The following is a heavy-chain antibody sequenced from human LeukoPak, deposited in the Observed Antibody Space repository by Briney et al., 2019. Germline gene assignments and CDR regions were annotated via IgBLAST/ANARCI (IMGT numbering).Heavy chain of an antibody. CDR3: AKDRHSGWYELDY. CDR1: GFTFSNYA. J-gene: IGHJ4*02. V-gene: IGHV3-23*01. CDR2: ISAGGGSP. Sequence: GGSLRLSCAASGFTFSNYAMSWVRQAPGKGLEWVSVISAGGGSPYYADSVKGRFTISRDNSKITLFLQMNSLRAEDTAIYYCAKDRHSGWYELDYWGQGTLVTVSP. D-gene: IGHD6-13*01.